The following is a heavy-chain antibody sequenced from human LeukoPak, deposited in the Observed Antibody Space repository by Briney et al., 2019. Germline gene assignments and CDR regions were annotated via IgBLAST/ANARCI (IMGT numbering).Heavy chain of an antibody. V-gene: IGHV3-21*06. J-gene: IGHJ4*02. D-gene: IGHD4-17*01. CDR1: GFTFSSYS. Sequence: PGGSLRLSCAASGFTFSSYSMNWVRQALGKGLEWVSSISSSSSYIYYADSVKGRFTISRDNAKNTLYLQMNSLRAEDTAVYYCARDSYGDANFDSWGQGTLVTVSS. CDR2: ISSSSSYI. CDR3: ARDSYGDANFDS.